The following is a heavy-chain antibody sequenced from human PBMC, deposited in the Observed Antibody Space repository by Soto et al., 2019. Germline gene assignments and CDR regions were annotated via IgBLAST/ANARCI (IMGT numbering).Heavy chain of an antibody. V-gene: IGHV4-39*07. Sequence: PSETLSLTCSVSGGSISSSSYFWGWIRQPPGKGLEWIGSMYYSGSTYYNPSLKSRVTISVDTSKNQFSLKLNSVTAADTAVYYCARDLWGYCGTDCYPLDVWGQGTTVTVSS. CDR1: GGSISSSSYF. J-gene: IGHJ6*02. CDR3: ARDLWGYCGTDCYPLDV. D-gene: IGHD2-21*02. CDR2: MYYSGST.